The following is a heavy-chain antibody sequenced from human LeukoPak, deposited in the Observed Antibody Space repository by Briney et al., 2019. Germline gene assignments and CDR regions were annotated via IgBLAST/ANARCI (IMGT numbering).Heavy chain of an antibody. CDR2: ISYDGNSM. D-gene: IGHD2-8*01. V-gene: IGHV3-30*18. CDR3: AKLPFPSRMSYHYYGMDV. J-gene: IGHJ6*02. CDR1: GFTFSSYG. Sequence: GGSLRLSCEASGFTFSSYGIHWVRQAPGKGLERGAVISYDGNSMFYADSVKGGFTVSRDNLKNTLYLQMDSLRAEDSAVYYCAKLPFPSRMSYHYYGMDVWGQGTTVTVSS.